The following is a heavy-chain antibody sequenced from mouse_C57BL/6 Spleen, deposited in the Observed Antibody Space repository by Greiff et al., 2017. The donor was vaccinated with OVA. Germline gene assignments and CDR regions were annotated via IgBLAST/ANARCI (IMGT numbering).Heavy chain of an antibody. J-gene: IGHJ2*01. CDR2: IWSCGIT. V-gene: IGHV2-5*01. CDR1: GFSFTSYG. D-gene: IGHD1-1*01. Sequence: VQLVESGPGLVQPSQSLSITCTVSGFSFTSYGVHWVRQSPGKGLEFLGLIWSCGITDYHAAFMSRLSITKDNSKSQVFFKMNSLQADDTAIYYCAKGGSSYFDYWGQGTTLTVSS. CDR3: AKGGSSYFDY.